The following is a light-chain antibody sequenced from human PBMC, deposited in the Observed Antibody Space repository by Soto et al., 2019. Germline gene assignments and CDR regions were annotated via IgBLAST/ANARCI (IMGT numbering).Light chain of an antibody. V-gene: IGKV3-11*01. J-gene: IGKJ4*01. CDR1: QSLSTS. CDR2: DAS. Sequence: EIVLTQSPATLSLSPGERATLSCRASQSLSTSLAWYQQKPDQAPRLLIYDASNRATGIAARFSGSGSETDFTLSISSLEPEDSAVYYCQHRSNWPLTFGGGTKVEIK. CDR3: QHRSNWPLT.